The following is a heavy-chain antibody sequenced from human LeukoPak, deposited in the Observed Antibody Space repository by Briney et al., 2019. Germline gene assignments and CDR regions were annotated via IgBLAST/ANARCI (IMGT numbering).Heavy chain of an antibody. CDR2: ISSSGLYI. CDR3: ARDPAY. CDR1: GFTSSTYT. Sequence: GGSLRLSCEVSGFTSSTYTMNWVRQAPGKGLEWVSSISSSGLYIYYADSVKGRFTISRDNAKNSLYLQMSSLRAEDTAVYYCARDPAYWGQGTLVTVSS. J-gene: IGHJ4*02. V-gene: IGHV3-21*01.